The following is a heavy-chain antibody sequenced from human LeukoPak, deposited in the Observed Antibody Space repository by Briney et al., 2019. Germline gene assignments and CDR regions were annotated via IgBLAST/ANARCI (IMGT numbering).Heavy chain of an antibody. D-gene: IGHD2-15*01. CDR2: ISAYNGNT. CDR3: AREGVVVASPYYYYGMDV. Sequence: GSSVKVSCKASGGTFSSYAISWVRQAPGQGLEWMGWISAYNGNTNYAQKLQGRVTMTTDTSTSTAYMELRSLRSDDTAVYYCAREGVVVASPYYYYGMDVWGQGTTVTVSS. V-gene: IGHV1-18*01. CDR1: GGTFSSYA. J-gene: IGHJ6*02.